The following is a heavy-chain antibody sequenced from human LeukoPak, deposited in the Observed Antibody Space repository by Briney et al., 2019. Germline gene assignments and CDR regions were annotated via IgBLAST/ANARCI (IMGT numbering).Heavy chain of an antibody. J-gene: IGHJ3*02. CDR3: ARELLIAAAGIDPKAFDI. D-gene: IGHD6-13*01. CDR1: GFTFSSYA. Sequence: TGGSLRLSCAASGFTFSSYAMSWVRQAPRKGLEWVSAISGSGGSTYYADSVKGRFTISRDNSKNTLYLQMNSLRAEDTAVYYCARELLIAAAGIDPKAFDIWGQGTMVTVSS. CDR2: ISGSGGST. V-gene: IGHV3-23*01.